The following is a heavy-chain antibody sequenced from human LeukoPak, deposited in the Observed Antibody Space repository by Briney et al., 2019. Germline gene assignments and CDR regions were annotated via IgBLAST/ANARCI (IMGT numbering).Heavy chain of an antibody. Sequence: SETLSLTCTVSGGSIDGSTGHWGWIRQPPGKGLEWIGSIFYRGSPYYNPSLNSRVTISIDRSKSQFSLKLSSVTAADTAVYYCARGGGTFDPWGQGTLVTVSS. CDR1: GGSIDGSTGH. CDR2: IFYRGSP. V-gene: IGHV4-39*07. CDR3: ARGGGTFDP. J-gene: IGHJ5*02.